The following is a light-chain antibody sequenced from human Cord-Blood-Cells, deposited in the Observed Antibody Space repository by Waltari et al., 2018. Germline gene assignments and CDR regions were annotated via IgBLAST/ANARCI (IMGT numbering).Light chain of an antibody. CDR3: GESHTIDGQVGYV. J-gene: IGLJ1*01. CDR1: SSDVGGYNY. CDR2: EVS. V-gene: IGLV2-14*01. Sequence: QSALTQPASVSGSPGQSITISCTGTSSDVGGYNYVSWYQQHPGKAPKLMIYEVSNRPSGVSNRFMGSSSGADRYLTFSNLQSDDEAEYHCGESHTIDGQVGYVFGTGTKVTVL.